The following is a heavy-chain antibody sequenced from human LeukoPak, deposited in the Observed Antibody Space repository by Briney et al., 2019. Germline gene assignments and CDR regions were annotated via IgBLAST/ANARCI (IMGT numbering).Heavy chain of an antibody. CDR2: ISGSGGST. CDR3: AKDAPSTNGVESIVNWFDP. V-gene: IGHV3-23*01. J-gene: IGHJ5*02. Sequence: PGGSLRLSCAASGFTFSSYAMSWVRQAPGKGLEWVSAISGSGGSTYYADSVKGRFTISRDNSKNTLYLQMNSLRAEDTAVYYCAKDAPSTNGVESIVNWFDPWGQGTLVTVSS. D-gene: IGHD2-8*01. CDR1: GFTFSSYA.